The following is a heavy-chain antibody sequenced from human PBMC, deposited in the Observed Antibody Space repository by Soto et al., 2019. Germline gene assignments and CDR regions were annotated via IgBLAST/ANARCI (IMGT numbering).Heavy chain of an antibody. D-gene: IGHD2-8*01. CDR1: GGTFSSYA. V-gene: IGHV1-69*13. Sequence: GASVKVSCKASGGTFSSYAISWVRQAPGQGLEWMGGIIPIFGTANYAQKFQGRVTITADESTSTAYMELSSLRSEDTAVYYCAREGDTTHNCTNGVCYTRAFDYWGQGTLVTVSS. J-gene: IGHJ4*02. CDR3: AREGDTTHNCTNGVCYTRAFDY. CDR2: IIPIFGTA.